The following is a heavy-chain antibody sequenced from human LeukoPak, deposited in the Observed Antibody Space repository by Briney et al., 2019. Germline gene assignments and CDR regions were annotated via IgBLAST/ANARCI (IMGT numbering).Heavy chain of an antibody. J-gene: IGHJ4*02. Sequence: SETLSLTCTVSGGSFSSFYWSWIRQPAGKGLEWIGRIYTSGNTNYNPSLKSRVTMSVDTSKNQFSLKLSSVTAADTAVYYCVRIGAYCSGANCYRPFDYWGQGTLVTVSS. CDR3: VRIGAYCSGANCYRPFDY. V-gene: IGHV4-4*07. D-gene: IGHD2-15*01. CDR1: GGSFSSFY. CDR2: IYTSGNT.